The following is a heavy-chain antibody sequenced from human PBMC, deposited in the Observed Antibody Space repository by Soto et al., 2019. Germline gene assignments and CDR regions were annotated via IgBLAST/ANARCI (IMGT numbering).Heavy chain of an antibody. CDR1: GFTFSSYG. Sequence: QVQLVESGGGVVQPGSSLRLSYAAYGFTFSSYGMHWVRQAPGKGLEWVAVISYDGSNKYYADSVKGRFTISRDNSKNTLYLQMNSLRAEDTAVYYCATTVTIGDWGQGTLVTVSS. J-gene: IGHJ4*02. CDR3: ATTVTIGD. D-gene: IGHD4-17*01. CDR2: ISYDGSNK. V-gene: IGHV3-30*03.